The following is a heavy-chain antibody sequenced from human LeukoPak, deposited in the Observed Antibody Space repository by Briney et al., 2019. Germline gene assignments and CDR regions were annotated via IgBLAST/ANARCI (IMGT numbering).Heavy chain of an antibody. V-gene: IGHV3-30*03. Sequence: PGGSLRLSCAASGFTFSSCAMHWVRQAPGKGLEWVAVISYDESNKYYADSVKGRFTISRDNSKNTLYLQMNSLRAEDTAVYYCARGTDTKPFWSGYWVDVWGQGTTVTVSS. CDR1: GFTFSSCA. J-gene: IGHJ6*02. D-gene: IGHD3-3*01. CDR3: ARGTDTKPFWSGYWVDV. CDR2: ISYDESNK.